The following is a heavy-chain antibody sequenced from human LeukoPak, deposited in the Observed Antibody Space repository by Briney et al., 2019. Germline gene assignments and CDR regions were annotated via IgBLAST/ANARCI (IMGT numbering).Heavy chain of an antibody. V-gene: IGHV4-30-2*01. Sequence: SETLSLTCTVSGGSISSGGYYWSWIRQPPGKGLEWIGYIYHSGSTYYNPSLKSRVTISVDTSKNQFSLKLSSVTAADTAVYYCARSPNPYSGSYYWFDPWGQGTLVTVSS. J-gene: IGHJ5*02. D-gene: IGHD1-26*01. CDR2: IYHSGST. CDR3: ARSPNPYSGSYYWFDP. CDR1: GGSISSGGYY.